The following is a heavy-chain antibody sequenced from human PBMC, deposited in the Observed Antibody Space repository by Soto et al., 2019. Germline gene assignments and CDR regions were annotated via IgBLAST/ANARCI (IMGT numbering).Heavy chain of an antibody. J-gene: IGHJ6*02. CDR1: GGSFSGYY. CDR2: ISRSGST. Sequence: PSETLSLTCAIYGGSFSGYYWTWIRQPPGEGLEYIGEISRSGSTNYTPSLKSRVIISVDMSKNQFSLNLSSVTAAHTGLYYCERGAPNYEFWRGPIKGGLDVWGQGTTVNVFS. D-gene: IGHD3-3*01. CDR3: ERGAPNYEFWRGPIKGGLDV. V-gene: IGHV4-34*01.